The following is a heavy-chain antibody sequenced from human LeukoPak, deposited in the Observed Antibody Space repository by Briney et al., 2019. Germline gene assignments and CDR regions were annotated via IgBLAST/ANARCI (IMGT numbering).Heavy chain of an antibody. CDR2: IYSGGTT. Sequence: GESLRLSCAASGFSVSNKYMSWVRQAPGKGLEWVSVIYSGGTTYYIDSVKGRFTISRDNSKNTLYLQMDSLRAEDTAVYYCGYCSGTSCYADFDFWGQGALVTVSS. D-gene: IGHD2-2*01. CDR3: GYCSGTSCYADFDF. CDR1: GFSVSNKY. J-gene: IGHJ4*02. V-gene: IGHV3-66*01.